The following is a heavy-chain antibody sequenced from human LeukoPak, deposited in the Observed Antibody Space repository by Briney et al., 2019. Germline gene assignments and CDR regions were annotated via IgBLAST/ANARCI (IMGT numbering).Heavy chain of an antibody. CDR3: TRDHDFWSGPFDV. V-gene: IGHV3-49*03. CDR2: IRRKGYGGTT. D-gene: IGHD3-3*01. Sequence: GGSLRLSCTASGFTFCDYSLSWFRQAPEKGLEWVGFIRRKGYGGTTEYAPSVKGRFIISRDDSKSTAYLQMNSLKTEDTAVYYCTRDHDFWSGPFDVWGKGTTVTVSS. CDR1: GFTFCDYS. J-gene: IGHJ6*04.